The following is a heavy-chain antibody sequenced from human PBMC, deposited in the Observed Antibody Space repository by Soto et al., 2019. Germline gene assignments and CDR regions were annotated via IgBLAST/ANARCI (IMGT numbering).Heavy chain of an antibody. V-gene: IGHV4-59*01. CDR3: ARAKSYYYGMDV. CDR1: GGYISSYY. J-gene: IGHJ6*02. CDR2: IYYSGST. Sequence: SETLSLTCTVSGGYISSYYWSWIRQTPGKGLEWIGYIYYSGSTNYNPSLKSRVTISVDTSKNQFSLKLSSVTAADTAVYYCARAKSYYYGMDVWGQGTTVTVSS.